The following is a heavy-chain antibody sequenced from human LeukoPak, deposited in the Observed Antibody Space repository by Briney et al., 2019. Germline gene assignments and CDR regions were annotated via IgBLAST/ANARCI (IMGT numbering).Heavy chain of an antibody. V-gene: IGHV4-4*07. CDR2: IYSRGSS. CDR1: GGSISSYY. CDR3: ARMADYGNYYYYYMDV. J-gene: IGHJ6*03. Sequence: SETLSLTCTVPGGSISSYYWSWIRQPAGKGLEWIGRIYSRGSSNYNPSLKSRVTMSIDTSKNQFSLKLSSVTAADTAVYYCARMADYGNYYYYYMDVWGKGTTVTVSS. D-gene: IGHD4-17*01.